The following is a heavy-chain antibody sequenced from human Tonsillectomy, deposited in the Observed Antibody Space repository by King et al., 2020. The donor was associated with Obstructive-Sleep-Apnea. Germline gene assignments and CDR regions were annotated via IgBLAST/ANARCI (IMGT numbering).Heavy chain of an antibody. CDR1: GFTFSAYW. V-gene: IGHV3-7*01. CDR3: ARDVSTGAFDY. D-gene: IGHD1-1*01. J-gene: IGHJ4*02. CDR2: IKADGSEK. Sequence: VQLVESGGGLVQPGGSLRLSCAASGFTFSAYWMSWVRQAPGKGLEWVASIKADGSEKYYVDSVKGRFTISRDNAKGSLYLQMNSLRAEDTTLYYCARDVSTGAFDYWGQGTLVTVSS.